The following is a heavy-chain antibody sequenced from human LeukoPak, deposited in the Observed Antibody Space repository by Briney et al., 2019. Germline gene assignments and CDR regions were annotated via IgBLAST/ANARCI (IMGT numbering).Heavy chain of an antibody. CDR1: GFTFSSYG. D-gene: IGHD6-13*01. Sequence: GGSLRLSCAASGFTFSSYGMHWVRQAPGKGLEWVAVISYDGSNKYYADSVKGRFTISRDNSKNTLYLQMNSLRAEDTAVYYCAKDRGIAAAGPGWFDPWGQGTLVTVSS. CDR2: ISYDGSNK. CDR3: AKDRGIAAAGPGWFDP. V-gene: IGHV3-30*18. J-gene: IGHJ5*02.